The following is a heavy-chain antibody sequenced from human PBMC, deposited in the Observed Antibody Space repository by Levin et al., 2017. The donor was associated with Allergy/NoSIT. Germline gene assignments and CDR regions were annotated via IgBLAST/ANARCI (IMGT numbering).Heavy chain of an antibody. D-gene: IGHD3-9*01. J-gene: IGHJ6*02. CDR2: IYYSGST. V-gene: IGHV4-30-4*01. CDR3: ARVLSDIRYYYYGMDV. Sequence: SQTLSLTCTVSGGSISSGDYYWSWIRQPPGKGLEWIGYIYYSGSTYYNPSLKSRVTISVDTSKNQFSLKLSSVTAADTAVYYCARVLSDIRYYYYGMDVWGQGTTVTVSS. CDR1: GGSISSGDYY.